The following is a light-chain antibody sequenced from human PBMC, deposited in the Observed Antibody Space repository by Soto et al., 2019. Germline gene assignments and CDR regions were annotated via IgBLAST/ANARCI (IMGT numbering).Light chain of an antibody. Sequence: EILMTQSPGTLSLSPGERATLSCRASQSVSSNNLAWYQQRPGQAPRVVIYGASTRATGIPERFSGSGSGADFTLTISRLEPEDFALYYCQQYNNWPPWTFGQGTKVDIK. CDR1: QSVSSNN. CDR2: GAS. J-gene: IGKJ1*01. V-gene: IGKV3-20*01. CDR3: QQYNNWPPWT.